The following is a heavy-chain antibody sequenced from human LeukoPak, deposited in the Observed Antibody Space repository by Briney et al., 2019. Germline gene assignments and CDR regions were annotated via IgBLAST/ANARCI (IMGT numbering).Heavy chain of an antibody. V-gene: IGHV4-4*07. CDR2: IYTSGST. CDR3: AREFAGYCSSTSCYGYNWFYP. Sequence: SETLSLTCPVYGGSISSYYWSWIRQPARKGLEWIGRIYTSGSTNYNPSLKSRVTMSVDTSKNQFSLKLSSVTAADTAVYYCAREFAGYCSSTSCYGYNWFYPWGQGTLVTVSS. D-gene: IGHD2-2*01. J-gene: IGHJ5*02. CDR1: GGSISSYY.